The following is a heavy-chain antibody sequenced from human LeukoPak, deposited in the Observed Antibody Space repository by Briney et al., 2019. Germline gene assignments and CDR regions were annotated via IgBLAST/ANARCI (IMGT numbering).Heavy chain of an antibody. CDR1: TGSFSGYY. CDR2: IYQSGST. D-gene: IGHD2-2*01. CDR3: ARHTWGSASYCFDY. J-gene: IGHJ4*02. V-gene: IGHV4-38-2*01. Sequence: SETLSLTCAVYTGSFSGYYWGWIRQPPGKGLEWIGSIYQSGSTYYSLSLKSRVTISVDASKNQFSLKLSSVTAADTAVYYCARHTWGSASYCFDYWGRGTLVTVSS.